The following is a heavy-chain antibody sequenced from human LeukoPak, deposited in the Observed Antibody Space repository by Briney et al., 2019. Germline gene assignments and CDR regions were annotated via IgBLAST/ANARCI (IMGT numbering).Heavy chain of an antibody. Sequence: GGSLRLSCAPSGFTFDSCAMSWVRQAPGKGLEWVSGISGSGDSTDYADSVKGRFTISRDNSRNTLYLQMNSLRAEDTAVYYCAKDRMGGVTFFDYWGQGTLVTVSS. CDR2: ISGSGDST. D-gene: IGHD2-21*02. CDR1: GFTFDSCA. V-gene: IGHV3-23*01. J-gene: IGHJ4*02. CDR3: AKDRMGGVTFFDY.